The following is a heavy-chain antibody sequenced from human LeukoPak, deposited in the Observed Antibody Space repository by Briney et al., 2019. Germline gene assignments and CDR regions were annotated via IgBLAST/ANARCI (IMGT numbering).Heavy chain of an antibody. D-gene: IGHD2-15*01. J-gene: IGHJ6*03. CDR2: IYYTGST. CDR1: GGSISSYY. Sequence: KPSETLSLTCTVSGGSISSYYWSWIRQPPGKGLEWIGYIYYTGSTNYNPSLKSRVTISIDTSQNQFSLKLSSVTAADTAVYYCARSNEGYCSGGSCYSGYYYYVDVWGKGTTVTVSS. V-gene: IGHV4-59*01. CDR3: ARSNEGYCSGGSCYSGYYYYVDV.